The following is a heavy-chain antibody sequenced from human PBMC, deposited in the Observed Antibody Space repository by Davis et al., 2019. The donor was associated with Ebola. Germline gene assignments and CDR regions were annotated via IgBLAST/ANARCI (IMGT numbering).Heavy chain of an antibody. CDR2: IYPGDSDT. V-gene: IGHV5-51*01. CDR3: ARPSTSGQGNAFNI. Sequence: GESLKISCKGSGYSFTTYWIAWVRQTPAKGLEWMGIIYPGDSDTRYSPSSQGQVTISADRSISTAYLQWSSLKVSDTALYYCARPSTSGQGNAFNIWGQGTMVRVSS. CDR1: GYSFTTYW. D-gene: IGHD2-8*01. J-gene: IGHJ3*02.